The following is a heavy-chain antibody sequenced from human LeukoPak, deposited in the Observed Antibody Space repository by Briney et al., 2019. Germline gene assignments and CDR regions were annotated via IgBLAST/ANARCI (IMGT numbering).Heavy chain of an antibody. CDR1: GYSFTSYW. V-gene: IGHV5-51*01. Sequence: GESLKISCKGSGYSFTSYWIGWVRQMPGKGLEWMGIIYPGDSDTRYSPSFQGQVTISADKSISTAYLQWSSLKASDTAMYYCARRTSAYCGGDCYSSDYWGQGTLVTVSS. J-gene: IGHJ4*02. CDR2: IYPGDSDT. CDR3: ARRTSAYCGGDCYSSDY. D-gene: IGHD2-21*02.